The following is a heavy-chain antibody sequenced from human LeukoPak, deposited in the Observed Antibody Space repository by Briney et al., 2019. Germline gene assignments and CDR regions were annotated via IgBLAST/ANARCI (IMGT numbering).Heavy chain of an antibody. CDR3: ARIYCSSTSCSAHYFDY. V-gene: IGHV1-18*01. CDR1: GYTFTSYG. Sequence: ASVKVSCKASGYTFTSYGISWVRQAPGQGLEWMGWISAYNGNTNYAQKLQGRVTMTTDTSTSTAYMELRSLRSDDTAVYYRARIYCSSTSCSAHYFDYWGQGTLVTVSS. J-gene: IGHJ4*02. D-gene: IGHD2-2*01. CDR2: ISAYNGNT.